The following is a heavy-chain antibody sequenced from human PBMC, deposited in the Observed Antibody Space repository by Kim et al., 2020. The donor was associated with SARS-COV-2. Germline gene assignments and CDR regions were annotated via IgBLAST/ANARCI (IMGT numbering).Heavy chain of an antibody. D-gene: IGHD3-22*01. CDR2: IKSDGSSI. CDR3: ARDHSTYYYDSSGYYRALTPEYYYYGMDV. Sequence: GGSLRLSCAASGFSFSDYYMSWIRQAPGKGLEWVAYIKSDGSSIKHADSVSGRFTISRDNAKNSLYLQMNSLRAEDTAVYYCARDHSTYYYDSSGYYRALTPEYYYYGMDVWGQGTTVTVSS. CDR1: GFSFSDYY. V-gene: IGHV3-11*01. J-gene: IGHJ6*02.